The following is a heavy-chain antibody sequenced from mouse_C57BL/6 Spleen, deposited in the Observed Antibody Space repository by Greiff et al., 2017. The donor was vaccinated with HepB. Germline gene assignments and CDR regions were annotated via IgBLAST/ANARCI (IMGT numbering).Heavy chain of an antibody. Sequence: QVQLQQSGPELVKPGASVKISCKASGYAFSSSWMNWVKQRPGKGLEWIGRIYPGDGDTNYNGKFKGKATLTADKSSSTAYMQLSSLTSEDSAVYFCARDDSYYFDYWGQGTTLTVSS. V-gene: IGHV1-82*01. CDR2: IYPGDGDT. J-gene: IGHJ2*01. CDR3: ARDDSYYFDY. CDR1: GYAFSSSW.